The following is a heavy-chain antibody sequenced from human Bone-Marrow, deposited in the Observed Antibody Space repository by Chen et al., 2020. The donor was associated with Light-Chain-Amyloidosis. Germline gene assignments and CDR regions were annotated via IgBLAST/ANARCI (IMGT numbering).Heavy chain of an antibody. D-gene: IGHD3-10*01. V-gene: IGHV1-3*01. Sequence: QVQLVQSGAEVEKPGASVKVSCKASGYTFTNYALHWVRQAPGQRLEWMGWINAGNGNTKYSQKFQGRVTITRDTSASIAYMELSSLRSEDTAVYYCARDRFYGSGSYYIFDYWGQGTLVTVSS. J-gene: IGHJ4*02. CDR3: ARDRFYGSGSYYIFDY. CDR1: GYTFTNYA. CDR2: INAGNGNT.